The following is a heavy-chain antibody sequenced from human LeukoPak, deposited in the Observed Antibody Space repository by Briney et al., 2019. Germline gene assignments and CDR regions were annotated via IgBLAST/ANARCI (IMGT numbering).Heavy chain of an antibody. CDR2: IYYSGST. D-gene: IGHD3-10*01. J-gene: IGHJ6*02. CDR3: ARGRVTMVRGPYYYYYGMDV. V-gene: IGHV4-61*01. CDR1: GGSVSSGSYY. Sequence: SETLSLTCSVSGGSVSSGSYYWSWIRQPPGKGLEWIGYIYYSGSTNYNPSLKSRVTISVDTSKNQFSLKLSSVTAADTAVYYCARGRVTMVRGPYYYYYGMDVWGQGTTVTVSS.